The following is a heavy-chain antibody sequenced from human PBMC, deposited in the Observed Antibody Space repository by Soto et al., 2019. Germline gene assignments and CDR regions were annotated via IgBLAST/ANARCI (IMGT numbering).Heavy chain of an antibody. D-gene: IGHD4-17*01. CDR2: IKQDGSEK. CDR3: ARDDYEENAFDI. Sequence: PGGSLRLSCAASGFTFNNYAMNWVRQAPGKGLEWVANIKQDGSEKYYVDSVKGRFTISRDNAKNTLYLQMNSLRAEDTAVYYCARDDYEENAFDIWGQGTMVTVSS. J-gene: IGHJ3*02. V-gene: IGHV3-7*01. CDR1: GFTFNNYA.